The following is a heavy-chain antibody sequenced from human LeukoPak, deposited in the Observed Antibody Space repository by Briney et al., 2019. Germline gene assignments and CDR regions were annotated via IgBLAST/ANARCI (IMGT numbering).Heavy chain of an antibody. CDR2: ISAYNGNT. D-gene: IGHD2-15*01. CDR3: ARVGDIVVVVAARGAFDI. V-gene: IGHV1-18*04. Sequence: ASVKVSCKASGYTFTGYYMHWVRQAPGQGLEWMGWISAYNGNTNYAQKLQGRVTMTTDTSTSTAYMELRSLRSDDTAVYYCARVGDIVVVVAARGAFDIWGQGTVVTVSS. CDR1: GYTFTGYY. J-gene: IGHJ3*02.